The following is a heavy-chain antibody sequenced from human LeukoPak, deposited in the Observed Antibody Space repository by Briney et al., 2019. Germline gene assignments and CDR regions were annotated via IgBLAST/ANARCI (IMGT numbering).Heavy chain of an antibody. V-gene: IGHV1-2*02. CDR2: INPNSGGT. Sequence: ASVKVSCKASGYTFTGYYMHWVRQAPGQGLEWMGWINPNSGGTNYAQKLQGRVTMTRDTSISTAYMELSRLRSDDTAVYYCARDPQYVSIAAAGTGYYYGMDVWGQGTTVTVSS. CDR1: GYTFTGYY. CDR3: ARDPQYVSIAAAGTGYYYGMDV. J-gene: IGHJ6*02. D-gene: IGHD6-13*01.